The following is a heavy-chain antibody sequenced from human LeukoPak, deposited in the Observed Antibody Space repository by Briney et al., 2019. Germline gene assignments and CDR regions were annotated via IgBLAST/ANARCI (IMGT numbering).Heavy chain of an antibody. V-gene: IGHV3-30*02. CDR1: GFTFSSYG. CDR2: IRYDGSNK. D-gene: IGHD6-13*01. J-gene: IGHJ4*02. CDR3: AKDGGIAAEHTLLPWY. Sequence: GGSLRLSCAASGFTFSSYGMHWVRQAPGKGLEWVAFIRYDGSNKYDADSVKGRFTISRDSSKNTLYLQMNSLRAEDTAVYYCAKDGGIAAEHTLLPWYWGQGTLVTVSS.